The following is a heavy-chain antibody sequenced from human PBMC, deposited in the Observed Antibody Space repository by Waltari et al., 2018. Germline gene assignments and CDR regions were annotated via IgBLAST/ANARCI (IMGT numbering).Heavy chain of an antibody. Sequence: QVQLQESGPGLVKPSQTLSLTCTVSGGSIPRGSNYWSWIRQPAGKRLEWIGHIYATGTTHYNPSLNGRVTISIDPSKNQFSLTLSSVTAADTAVYYCARETAMISFGGSTTADYWGQGTRVTVSS. CDR1: GGSIPRGSNY. V-gene: IGHV4-61*09. CDR2: IYATGTT. CDR3: ARETAMISFGGSTTADY. J-gene: IGHJ4*02. D-gene: IGHD3-16*01.